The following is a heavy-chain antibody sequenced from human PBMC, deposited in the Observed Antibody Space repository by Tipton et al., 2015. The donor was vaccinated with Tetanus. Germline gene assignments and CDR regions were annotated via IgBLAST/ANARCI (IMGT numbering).Heavy chain of an antibody. V-gene: IGHV4-4*07. CDR2: VHSSGIN. Sequence: TLSLTCTVSGDSFSPYYWTWIRQPAGKGLEWIGRVHSSGINAYNPSLKGRVTMSVDTPRSLFSLKLTSVTAADSALYYCARENWYYDYWGRGILVAVSS. CDR1: GDSFSPYY. D-gene: IGHD3-10*01. CDR3: ARENWYYDY. J-gene: IGHJ4*02.